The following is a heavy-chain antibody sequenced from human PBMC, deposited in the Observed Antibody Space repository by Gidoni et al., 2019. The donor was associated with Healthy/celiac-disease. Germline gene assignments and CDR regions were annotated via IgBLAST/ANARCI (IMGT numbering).Heavy chain of an antibody. CDR3: ARRGRSSGWYTY. D-gene: IGHD6-19*01. J-gene: IGHJ4*02. CDR1: GGSFSGYY. CDR2: INHSGST. Sequence: QVQLQQWGAGLLKPSETLSLTCAAYGGSFSGYYWSWIRQPPGKGLEWIGEINHSGSTNYNPSLKSRVTKSVDTSKNRFSLKLSSVAAADTAVYYCARRGRSSGWYTYWGQGTLVTVSS. V-gene: IGHV4-34*01.